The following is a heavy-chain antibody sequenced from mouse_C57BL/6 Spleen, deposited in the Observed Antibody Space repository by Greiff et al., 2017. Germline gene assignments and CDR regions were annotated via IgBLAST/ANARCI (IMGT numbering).Heavy chain of an antibody. D-gene: IGHD2-2*01. CDR2: ISSGGSYT. Sequence: DVMLVESGGDLVKPGGSLKLSCAASGFTFSSYGMSWVRQTPDTRLEWVATISSGGSYTYYPDSVQGRFTISRATAKNTRYLQMSSLKSEDTAMYYCARHSRGYGGEYYFDYWGQGTTLTVSS. CDR3: ARHSRGYGGEYYFDY. V-gene: IGHV5-6*02. CDR1: GFTFSSYG. J-gene: IGHJ2*01.